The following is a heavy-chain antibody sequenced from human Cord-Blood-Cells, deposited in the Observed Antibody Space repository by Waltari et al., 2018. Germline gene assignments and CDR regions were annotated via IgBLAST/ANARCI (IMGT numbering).Heavy chain of an antibody. CDR3: AKDEGNMVATIDY. CDR2: ISYDGSNK. J-gene: IGHJ4*02. Sequence: QVQLVESGGGVVQPGRSLRLSCAASGFTFSSYGMHWVRQAPGKGLEWVAVISYDGSNKYYADSVKGRFTISRDKSKNTLYLQMNSLRAEDTAVYYCAKDEGNMVATIDYWGQGTLVTVSS. V-gene: IGHV3-30*18. D-gene: IGHD5-12*01. CDR1: GFTFSSYG.